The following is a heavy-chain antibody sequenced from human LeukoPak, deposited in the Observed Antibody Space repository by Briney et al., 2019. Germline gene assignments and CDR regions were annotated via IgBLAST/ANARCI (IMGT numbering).Heavy chain of an antibody. CDR2: INPNSGGT. D-gene: IGHD4-23*01. Sequence: GASVKVSCKASGYTFTGYYMHWVRQAPGQGLEWMGWINPNSGGTNYAQKFQGRVTMTRDTSISTAYMELSRLRSDDTAVYYCARDPLRWYQPARDYMDVWGKGTTVTVSS. CDR1: GYTFTGYY. V-gene: IGHV1-2*02. J-gene: IGHJ6*03. CDR3: ARDPLRWYQPARDYMDV.